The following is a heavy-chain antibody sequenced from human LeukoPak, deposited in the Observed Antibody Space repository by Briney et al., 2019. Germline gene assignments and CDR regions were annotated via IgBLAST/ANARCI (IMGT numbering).Heavy chain of an antibody. V-gene: IGHV3-9*01. D-gene: IGHD5-24*01. Sequence: GGSLRLSCAASGFTFDDYAMHGVRQAPGKGLEWVSGISWNSGSIGYADSVKGRFTISRDNAKNSLYLQMNSLRAEDTALYYCAKDGGWDGYTHGGYFDYWGQGTLVTVSS. CDR2: ISWNSGSI. J-gene: IGHJ4*02. CDR1: GFTFDDYA. CDR3: AKDGGWDGYTHGGYFDY.